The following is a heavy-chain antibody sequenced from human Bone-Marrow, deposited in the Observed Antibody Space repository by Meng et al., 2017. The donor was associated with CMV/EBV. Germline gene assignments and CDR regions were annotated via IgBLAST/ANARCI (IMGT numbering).Heavy chain of an antibody. Sequence: GESLKISCAASGFTFSSYAMHWVRQAPGKGLEWVAVISYDGSNKYYADSVKGRFTISRDNSKNTLYLQMNSLRAEDTAAYYCARGRYDFWSGYYFLGGMDVWGQGTTVTVSS. D-gene: IGHD3-3*01. CDR3: ARGRYDFWSGYYFLGGMDV. CDR2: ISYDGSNK. CDR1: GFTFSSYA. J-gene: IGHJ6*02. V-gene: IGHV3-30*04.